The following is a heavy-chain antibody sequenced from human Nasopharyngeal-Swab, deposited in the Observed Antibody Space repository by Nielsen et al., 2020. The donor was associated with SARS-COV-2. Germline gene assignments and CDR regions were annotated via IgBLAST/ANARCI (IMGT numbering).Heavy chain of an antibody. V-gene: IGHV1-69*13. CDR3: ARDPCGGDCYLDKSFDY. J-gene: IGHJ4*02. CDR2: IIPIFGTA. D-gene: IGHD2-21*02. Sequence: SVKVSCKASGGTFSSYAISWVRQAPGQGLEWMGGIIPIFGTANYAQKFQGRVTITADESTSTAYMELSSLRSEDTAVYYCARDPCGGDCYLDKSFDYWGQGTLVTVSS. CDR1: GGTFSSYA.